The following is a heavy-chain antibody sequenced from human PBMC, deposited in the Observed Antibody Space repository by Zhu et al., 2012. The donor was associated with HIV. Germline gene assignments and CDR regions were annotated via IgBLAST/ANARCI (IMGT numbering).Heavy chain of an antibody. CDR2: ISGSGGST. D-gene: IGHD1-26*01. J-gene: IGHJ4*02. CDR3: AKDKDPRGELPLWALDY. CDR1: GFTFSSYA. Sequence: EVQLLESGGGLVQPGGSLRLSCAASGFTFSSYAMSWVRQAPGKGLEWVSAISGSGGSTYYADSVKGRFTISRDNSKNTLYLQMNSLRAEDTAVYYCAKDKDPRGELPLWALDYWGQGTLVTVSS. V-gene: IGHV3-23*01.